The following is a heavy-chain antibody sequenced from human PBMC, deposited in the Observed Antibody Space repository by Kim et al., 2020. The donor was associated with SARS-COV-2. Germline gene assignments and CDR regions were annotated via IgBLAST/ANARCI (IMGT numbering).Heavy chain of an antibody. V-gene: IGHV3-74*01. CDR3: ARGSGSYGFDS. CDR2: INADRSVI. D-gene: IGHD1-26*01. J-gene: IGHJ4*02. CDR1: GFTFSSHW. Sequence: GGSLRLSCAASGFTFSSHWMHWVRQAPGKGPVWVSRINADRSVIEYAASVKGRFTISRDNAKSTLDLQMNSLRPEDTAVYYCARGSGSYGFDSWGQGALV.